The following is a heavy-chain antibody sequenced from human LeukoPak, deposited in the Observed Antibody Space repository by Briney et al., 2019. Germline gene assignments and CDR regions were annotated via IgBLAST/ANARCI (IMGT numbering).Heavy chain of an antibody. V-gene: IGHV4-59*01. CDR2: IYYGGST. CDR3: ARATSGWYPPHYYYYGMDV. Sequence: SETLSLTCTVSGGSISSYYWGWIRQPPGKGLEWIGYIYYGGSTNYNPSLKSRVTISVDTSKNQFSLKLSSVTAADTAVYHCARATSGWYPPHYYYYGMDVWGQGTTVTVSS. CDR1: GGSISSYY. D-gene: IGHD6-19*01. J-gene: IGHJ6*02.